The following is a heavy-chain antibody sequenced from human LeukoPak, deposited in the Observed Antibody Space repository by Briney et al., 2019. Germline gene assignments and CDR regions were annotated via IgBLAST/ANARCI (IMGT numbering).Heavy chain of an antibody. CDR2: VIAIFGTA. J-gene: IGHJ6*03. Sequence: GASVKVSCKASGGTFSSYAISWVREAPGQGLEWRGGVIAIFGTANYAQKFQGRVTITTDESTSTAYMELSSLRSEDTAVYYCARENSGGTMVRGVHYYLDVWGKGTTVTVSS. CDR1: GGTFSSYA. D-gene: IGHD3-10*01. V-gene: IGHV1-69*05. CDR3: ARENSGGTMVRGVHYYLDV.